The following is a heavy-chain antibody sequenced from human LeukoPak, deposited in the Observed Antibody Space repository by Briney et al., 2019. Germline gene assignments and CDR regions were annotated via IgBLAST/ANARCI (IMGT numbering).Heavy chain of an antibody. V-gene: IGHV3-48*03. CDR2: ISSSGSTI. CDR1: GFSFSSYE. CDR3: ARFGYNDFDY. J-gene: IGHJ4*02. Sequence: GGSLRLSCVASGFSFSSYEINWVRQAPGKGLEWVSYISSSGSTIYYADSVKGRFTISRDNAKNSLYLQMKSLRPEDTAVYYCARFGYNDFDYWGQGTLVTVS. D-gene: IGHD5-24*01.